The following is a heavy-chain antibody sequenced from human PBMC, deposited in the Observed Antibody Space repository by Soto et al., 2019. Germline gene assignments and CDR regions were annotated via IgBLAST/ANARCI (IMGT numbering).Heavy chain of an antibody. Sequence: GGSLRLSCAASGFTVSSNYMSWVRQAPGKGLEWVSVIYSGGSTYYADSVKGRFTISRHNSKNTLYLKMNSLRAEDTAVYYCASSKNPSAVTTYYWGQGTLVTVSS. CDR3: ASSKNPSAVTTYY. D-gene: IGHD4-17*01. J-gene: IGHJ4*02. CDR2: IYSGGST. CDR1: GFTVSSNY. V-gene: IGHV3-53*04.